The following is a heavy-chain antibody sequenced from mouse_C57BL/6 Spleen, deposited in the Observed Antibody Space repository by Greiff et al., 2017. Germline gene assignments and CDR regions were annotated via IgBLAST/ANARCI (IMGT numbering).Heavy chain of an antibody. CDR1: GYTFTSYW. V-gene: IGHV1-64*01. J-gene: IGHJ2*01. Sequence: QVQLQQSGAELVKPGASVKLSCKASGYTFTSYWMHWVKQRPGQGLEWIGMIHPNSGSTNYNEKFKSKATLTVDKSSSTAYMQLSSLTSEDSAVYYCARQGERYFDYWGQGTTLTVSS. CDR2: IHPNSGST. CDR3: ARQGERYFDY.